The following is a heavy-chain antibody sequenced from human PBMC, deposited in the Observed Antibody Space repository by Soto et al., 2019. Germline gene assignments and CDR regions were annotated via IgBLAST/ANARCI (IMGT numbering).Heavy chain of an antibody. D-gene: IGHD2-15*01. V-gene: IGHV1-18*01. CDR3: ARLAPCNSGTCYSGPLDY. J-gene: IGHJ4*02. Sequence: QVQLVQSGAELKRPGASVKVSCKSSGYTFATYGISWVRQAPGQGLEWMGWIAPDNGDTNYEQKLRGRVTLTADTSTNTAYMEVRSLRSDDTAVYFCARLAPCNSGTCYSGPLDYWGQGTLVTVSS. CDR2: IAPDNGDT. CDR1: GYTFATYG.